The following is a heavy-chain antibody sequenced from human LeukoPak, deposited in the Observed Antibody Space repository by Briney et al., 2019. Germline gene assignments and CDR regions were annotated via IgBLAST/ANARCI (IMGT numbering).Heavy chain of an antibody. Sequence: TSETLSLTCAVYGGSFSGYYWSWIRQPPGKGLEWVGEINHSGSTNYNPSLKSRVTISVDTSKNKFSLKLRCVTAAEKAGYYCARGAFCSSTSCSIPAVDYWGQGTLVTVSS. D-gene: IGHD2-2*01. J-gene: IGHJ4*02. V-gene: IGHV4-34*01. CDR1: GGSFSGYY. CDR3: ARGAFCSSTSCSIPAVDY. CDR2: INHSGST.